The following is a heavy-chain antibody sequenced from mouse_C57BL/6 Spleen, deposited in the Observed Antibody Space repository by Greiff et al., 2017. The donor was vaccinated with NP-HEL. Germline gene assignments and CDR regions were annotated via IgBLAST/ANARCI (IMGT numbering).Heavy chain of an antibody. CDR3: AREDYSNFSWFAY. D-gene: IGHD2-5*01. Sequence: QVQLQQPGAELVRPGSSVKLSCKASGYTFTSYWMHWVKQRPIQGLEWIGNIDPSDSETHYNQKFKDKATLTVYKSSSTAYMQLSSLTSEDSAVYYCAREDYSNFSWFAYWGQGTLVTVSA. V-gene: IGHV1-52*01. CDR1: GYTFTSYW. J-gene: IGHJ3*01. CDR2: IDPSDSET.